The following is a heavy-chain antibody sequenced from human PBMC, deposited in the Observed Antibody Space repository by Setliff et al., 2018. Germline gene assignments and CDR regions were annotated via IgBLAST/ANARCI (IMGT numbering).Heavy chain of an antibody. CDR1: GSTFSNYG. V-gene: IGHV1-18*01. CDR2: VTVYNGNT. Sequence: ASVQVSCKASGSTFSNYGVTWVRQAPGQGLEWMGWVTVYNGNTKYAQNLQGRLTLTTDISTSTAYMELGSLTTDDTAVYYCARVESMVRGKNILRHFDYWGQGIQVTVSS. D-gene: IGHD3-10*01. J-gene: IGHJ4*02. CDR3: ARVESMVRGKNILRHFDY.